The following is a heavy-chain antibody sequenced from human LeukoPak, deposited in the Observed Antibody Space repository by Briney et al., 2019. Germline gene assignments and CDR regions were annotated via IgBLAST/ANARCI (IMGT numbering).Heavy chain of an antibody. D-gene: IGHD6-13*01. V-gene: IGHV3-23*01. J-gene: IGHJ5*02. Sequence: GGSLRLSCAASGFTFSIYEMNWVRQAPGKGLEWVSVISGSGGSTYYADSVKGRFTISRDNSKNTLYLQMNSLRAEDTAVYYCAKSGYSSSWSNAAVYNWFDPWGQGTLVTVSS. CDR1: GFTFSIYE. CDR2: ISGSGGST. CDR3: AKSGYSSSWSNAAVYNWFDP.